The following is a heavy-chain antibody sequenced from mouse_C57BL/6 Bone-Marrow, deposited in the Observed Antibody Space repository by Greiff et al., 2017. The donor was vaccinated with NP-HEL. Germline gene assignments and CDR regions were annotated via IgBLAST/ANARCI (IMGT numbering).Heavy chain of an antibody. CDR1: GYSFTSYY. V-gene: IGHV1-66*01. J-gene: IGHJ3*01. CDR2: IYPGSGNT. D-gene: IGHD1-1*01. Sequence: VQLQESGPELVKPGASVKISCKASGYSFTSYYIHWVKQRPGQGLEWIGWIYPGSGNTKYNEKFKGKATLTADTSSSTAYMQLSSLTSEDSAVYYGARGYYGSSYGFAYWGQGTLVTVSA. CDR3: ARGYYGSSYGFAY.